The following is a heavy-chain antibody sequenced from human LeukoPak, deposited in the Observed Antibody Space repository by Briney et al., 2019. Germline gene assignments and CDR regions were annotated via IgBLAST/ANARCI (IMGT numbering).Heavy chain of an antibody. CDR1: GGSITSYY. J-gene: IGHJ4*02. D-gene: IGHD3-10*01. CDR2: IYYSGSA. Sequence: SETLSLTCTVSGGSITSYYWSWIRQPPGKGLESIGYIYYSGSASYNPSLKSRVTMSIDTSKNQFSLKLRSVTAADTAVYYCARDRFGGYFDYWGQGTLVTVSS. CDR3: ARDRFGGYFDY. V-gene: IGHV4-59*01.